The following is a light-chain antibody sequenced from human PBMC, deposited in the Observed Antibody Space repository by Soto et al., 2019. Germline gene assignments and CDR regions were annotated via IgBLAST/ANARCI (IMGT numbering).Light chain of an antibody. CDR2: GAS. Sequence: IVLTQSPATLSVSPGETATLSCRASQTLSSDLVWYQQKPGQAPRLLVYGASARASGVPARFSGSGSGTEFTLTISGLQSEDFAIYYCQQYKNWPRTFGQGTKVEIK. J-gene: IGKJ1*01. V-gene: IGKV3-15*01. CDR1: QTLSSD. CDR3: QQYKNWPRT.